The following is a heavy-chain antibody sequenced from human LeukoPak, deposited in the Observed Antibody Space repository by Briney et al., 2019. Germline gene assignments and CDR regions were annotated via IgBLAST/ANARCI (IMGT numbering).Heavy chain of an antibody. Sequence: SETLSLTCAVYGGSFSGYYWRWIRQPPGKGLEWIGEINHSGSTNYNPSLKSRVTISVDTSKNQFSLKLSSVTAADTAVYYCARGRKNVLRFLEWSHPFDPWGQGTLVTVSS. V-gene: IGHV4-34*01. D-gene: IGHD3-3*01. CDR1: GGSFSGYY. CDR3: ARGRKNVLRFLEWSHPFDP. CDR2: INHSGST. J-gene: IGHJ5*02.